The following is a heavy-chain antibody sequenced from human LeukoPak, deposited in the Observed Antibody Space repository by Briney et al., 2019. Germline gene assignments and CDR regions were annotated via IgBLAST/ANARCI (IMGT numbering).Heavy chain of an antibody. D-gene: IGHD6-19*01. Sequence: GGSLRLSCAAPGFTVSSNYMGWVRQAPGKGLDWVSVIYSGGSAYYAESVKGRFTISRDSSKNTLHLQMNSLTAEDTAVYYCARGSSLAAVARGFDYWGQGTLVTVSS. CDR1: GFTVSSNY. J-gene: IGHJ4*02. CDR3: ARGSSLAAVARGFDY. V-gene: IGHV3-66*02. CDR2: IYSGGSA.